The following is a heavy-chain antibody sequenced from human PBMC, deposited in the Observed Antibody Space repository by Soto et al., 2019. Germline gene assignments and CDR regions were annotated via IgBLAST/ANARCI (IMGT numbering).Heavy chain of an antibody. CDR3: ARDQVSPAGTVGWNFDY. CDR2: IIPIFGTA. J-gene: IGHJ4*02. Sequence: SVKVSCKASGGTFSSYAISWVRQAPGQGLEWMGGIIPIFGTANYAQKFQGRVTITADESTSTAYMELSSLRSEDTAVYYCARDQVSPAGTVGWNFDYWGQGTLVTVSS. CDR1: GGTFSSYA. D-gene: IGHD6-19*01. V-gene: IGHV1-69*13.